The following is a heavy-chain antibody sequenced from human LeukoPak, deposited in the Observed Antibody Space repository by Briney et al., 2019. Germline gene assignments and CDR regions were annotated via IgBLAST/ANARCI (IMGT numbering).Heavy chain of an antibody. V-gene: IGHV3-48*02. J-gene: IGHJ4*02. Sequence: PGGSLRLSCAASGFTFSTYSMNWVRQAPGKGLEWVSYISYSSSAIYYADSVKGRFTISRDNAKNSLYLRINSLRDEDTAVYYCARDSYGSSGYYYVSDYWGQGTLVTVSS. CDR1: GFTFSTYS. CDR3: ARDSYGSSGYYYVSDY. D-gene: IGHD3-22*01. CDR2: ISYSSSAI.